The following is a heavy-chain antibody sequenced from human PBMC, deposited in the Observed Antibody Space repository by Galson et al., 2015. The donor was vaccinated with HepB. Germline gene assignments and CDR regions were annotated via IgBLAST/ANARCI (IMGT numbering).Heavy chain of an antibody. V-gene: IGHV1-8*01. CDR2: MNPNSGNT. CDR1: GSTFTSYD. Sequence: SVKVSCKAPGSTFTSYDINWVRQATGQGLEWMGWMNPNSGNTGYAQKFQGRVTMTRNTSISTAYMELSSLRSEDTAVYYCASYHGDSSSSIVSDAFDIWGQGTMVTVSS. J-gene: IGHJ3*02. CDR3: ASYHGDSSSSIVSDAFDI. D-gene: IGHD6-6*01.